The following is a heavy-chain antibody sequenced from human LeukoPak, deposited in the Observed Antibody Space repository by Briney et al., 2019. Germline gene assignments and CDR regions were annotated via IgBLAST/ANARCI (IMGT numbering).Heavy chain of an antibody. V-gene: IGHV1-2*02. CDR2: INPNSGGT. CDR3: ARSPRGYCSGGSCFDY. J-gene: IGHJ4*02. CDR1: GYTFTSYY. D-gene: IGHD2-15*01. Sequence: ASVKVSCKASGYTFTSYYMHWVRQAPGQGLEWMGWINPNSGGTNYAQKFQGRVTMTRDTSISTAYMELSRLRSDDTAVYYCARSPRGYCSGGSCFDYWGQGTLVTVSS.